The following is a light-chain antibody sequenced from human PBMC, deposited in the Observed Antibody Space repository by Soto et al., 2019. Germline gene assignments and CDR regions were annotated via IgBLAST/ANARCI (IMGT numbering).Light chain of an antibody. J-gene: IGLJ2*01. Sequence: QSALTQPASVSGSPGQAITISCTGTSSDVGSYNLVSWYQQHPGKVPKLMIYEVTKRPSGVSNRFSGSKSGNTASLTISGLQAEHEADYYCCAYAGSSTFVIFGGGTKLTVL. V-gene: IGLV2-23*02. CDR1: SSDVGSYNL. CDR2: EVT. CDR3: CAYAGSSTFVI.